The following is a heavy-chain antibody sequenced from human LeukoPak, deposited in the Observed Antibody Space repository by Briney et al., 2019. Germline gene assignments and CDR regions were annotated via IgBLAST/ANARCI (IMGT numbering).Heavy chain of an antibody. J-gene: IGHJ5*02. V-gene: IGHV4-39*07. Sequence: PSETLSLTCAVSGGSIRSNNHYWGWIRQPPGKGLEWIGNIYFNGNIAYNPSLQSRVTISVDTSKNQFSLKLSSVTAADTAVYYCARLGSSWYRWFDPWGQGTLVTVSS. CDR1: GGSIRSNNHY. CDR3: ARLGSSWYRWFDP. D-gene: IGHD6-13*01. CDR2: IYFNGNI.